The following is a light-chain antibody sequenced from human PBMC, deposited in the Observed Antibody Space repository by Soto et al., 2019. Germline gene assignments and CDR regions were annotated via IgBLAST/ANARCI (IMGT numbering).Light chain of an antibody. CDR1: SSDVGGYNY. CDR3: CSYAVSNTFWV. J-gene: IGLJ3*02. V-gene: IGLV2-11*01. CDR2: DVS. Sequence: QSVLTQPRSVSGSPGQSVTISCTGTSSDVGGYNYVSWYQQHPGKAPKVMIYDVSRRPSGVPDRFSGSKSGNTASLTISGLQAEDEADYYCCSYAVSNTFWVFGGGPKVTVL.